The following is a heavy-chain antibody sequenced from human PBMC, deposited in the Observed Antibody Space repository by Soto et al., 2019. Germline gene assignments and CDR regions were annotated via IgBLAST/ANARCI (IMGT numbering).Heavy chain of an antibody. CDR2: FVPIFGTA. CDR3: ANGGVDCVGDSDY. D-gene: IGHD3-16*01. V-gene: IGHV1-69*01. Sequence: QVQLVQSGAEVKKPGSSVKVSCKASGGTFSSYAISWVRQAPGQGLERMGGFVPIFGTANYAQKFQGRVTSTAHESESTAYMELSSGRSEDTAVHYCANGGVDCVGDSDYWGQGTLVTVSS. CDR1: GGTFSSYA. J-gene: IGHJ4*02.